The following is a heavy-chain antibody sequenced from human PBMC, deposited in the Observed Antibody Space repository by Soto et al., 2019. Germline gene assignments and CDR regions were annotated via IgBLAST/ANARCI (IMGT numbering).Heavy chain of an antibody. Sequence: SVKVSCKASGGTFSSYAISWVRQAPGQGLEWMGGIIPIFGTANYAQKFQGRVTITADESTSTAYMELSSLRSEDTAVYYCASLRTYYYDSSGYYYFDYWGQGTLVTVSS. D-gene: IGHD3-22*01. CDR2: IIPIFGTA. CDR1: GGTFSSYA. CDR3: ASLRTYYYDSSGYYYFDY. J-gene: IGHJ4*02. V-gene: IGHV1-69*13.